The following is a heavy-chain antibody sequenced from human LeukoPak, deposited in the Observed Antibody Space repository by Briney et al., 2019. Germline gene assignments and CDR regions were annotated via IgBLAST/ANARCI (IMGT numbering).Heavy chain of an antibody. CDR1: GFTFSSYS. J-gene: IGHJ6*02. CDR2: ISSSSSTI. D-gene: IGHD3-10*01. V-gene: IGHV3-48*02. Sequence: QPGGFLRLSCAASGFTFSSYSMNWVRQAPGKGLEWVSYISSSSSTIYYADSVKGRFTISRDNAKNSLYLQMNSLRDEDTAVHYCARDYYYGSGTYSMDVWGQGTTVTVSS. CDR3: ARDYYYGSGTYSMDV.